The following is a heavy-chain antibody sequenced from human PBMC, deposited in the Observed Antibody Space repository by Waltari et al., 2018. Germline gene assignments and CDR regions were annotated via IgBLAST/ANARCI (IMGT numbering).Heavy chain of an antibody. V-gene: IGHV3-15*01. CDR2: IRNRTDGGTK. CDR3: TRQQLPDWYFDL. CDR1: EFTVSNAW. J-gene: IGHJ2*01. Sequence: EVQLVESGGGLVKPGGSLRLSCAAAEFTVSNAWMSWARQCPGKGLERVSRIRNRTDGGTKDYAAPVKGSCTISRDESKNTLYLQMNSLKTEDTAVYYCTRQQLPDWYFDLWGRGTLVTVSS. D-gene: IGHD6-13*01.